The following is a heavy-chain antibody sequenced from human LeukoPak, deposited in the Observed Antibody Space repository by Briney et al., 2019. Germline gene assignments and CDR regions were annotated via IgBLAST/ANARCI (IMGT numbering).Heavy chain of an antibody. V-gene: IGHV3-53*01. CDR1: GFTVSSNY. Sequence: GGSLRLSCAASGFTVSSNYMSWVRQAPGKGLEWVSVIYRGGSTYYADSVKGRFTISRDNSKNTLYLQMNSLRAEDTAVYYCARDDGGWYFDFWGQGTLVTVSS. CDR3: ARDDGGWYFDF. CDR2: IYRGGST. J-gene: IGHJ4*02. D-gene: IGHD3-16*01.